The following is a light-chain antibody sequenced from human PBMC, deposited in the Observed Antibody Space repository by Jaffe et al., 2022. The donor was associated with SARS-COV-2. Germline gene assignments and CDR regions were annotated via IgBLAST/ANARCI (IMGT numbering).Light chain of an antibody. J-gene: IGLJ1*01. CDR2: DVS. CDR3: SSYTSSSTVYV. Sequence: QSALTQPASVSGSPGQSITISCTGTSSDIGGYNYVSWYQHHPGKAPKLMIYDVSNRPSGVSNRFSGSKSGNTASLTISGLQAEDEADYYCSSYTSSSTVYVFATGTKVTVL. CDR1: SSDIGGYNY. V-gene: IGLV2-14*03.